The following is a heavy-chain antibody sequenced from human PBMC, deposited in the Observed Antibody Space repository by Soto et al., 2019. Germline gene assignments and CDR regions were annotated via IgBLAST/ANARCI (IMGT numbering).Heavy chain of an antibody. CDR1: GFICSSYD. CDR2: ILVDGRT. Sequence: WGSLRLSCAASGFICSSYDMSWFRQAPGKGLEWVSTILVDGRTFYVDSVKGRFTISRDSSKNTVYLQMNSLTAGDTALYYWVKDNAISGVAFHTCGQGTMVMVS. CDR3: VKDNAISGVAFHT. V-gene: IGHV3-23*01. J-gene: IGHJ3*02. D-gene: IGHD1-26*01.